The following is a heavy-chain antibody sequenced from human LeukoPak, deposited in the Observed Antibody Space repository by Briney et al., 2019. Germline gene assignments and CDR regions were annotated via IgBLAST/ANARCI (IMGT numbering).Heavy chain of an antibody. CDR3: ARDFSGVTTSWFDP. D-gene: IGHD4-17*01. Sequence: ASVKVSCKASGYTFTSYDINWVRQATGQGLEWMGWMNPNSGNTGYAQKFQGRVTMTRDTSISTAYMELSRLRSDDTAVYYCARDFSGVTTSWFDPWGQGTLVTVSS. CDR1: GYTFTSYD. CDR2: MNPNSGNT. V-gene: IGHV1-8*01. J-gene: IGHJ5*02.